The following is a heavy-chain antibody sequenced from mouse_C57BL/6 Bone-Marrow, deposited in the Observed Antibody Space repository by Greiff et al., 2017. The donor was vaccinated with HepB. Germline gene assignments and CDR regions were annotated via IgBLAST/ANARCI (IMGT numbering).Heavy chain of an antibody. D-gene: IGHD2-4*01. CDR3: TSPQYDYQAWFAY. Sequence: QVQLKQSGAELVRPGASVTLSCKASGYTFTDYEMHWVKQTPVHGLEWIGAIDPETGGTAYNQKFKGKAILTADKSSSTAYMELRSLTSEDSAVYDCTSPQYDYQAWFAYWGQGTLVTVSA. CDR1: GYTFTDYE. J-gene: IGHJ3*01. CDR2: IDPETGGT. V-gene: IGHV1-15*01.